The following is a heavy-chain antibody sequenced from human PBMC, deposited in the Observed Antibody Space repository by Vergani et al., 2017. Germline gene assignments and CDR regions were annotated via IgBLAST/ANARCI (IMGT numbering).Heavy chain of an antibody. CDR2: VNHSGST. CDR1: GGSFSGYF. CDR3: AGGKVVPYNTYNGMDV. J-gene: IGHJ6*02. V-gene: IGHV4-34*01. Sequence: QVPLQQWGAGLLKPSETLSLTFAVYGGSFSGYFWSWLRQPPGKGLEWIGEVNHSGSTIYNPSLKSRVTISGDTSKSQFSLKLICVTAADTAVYYCAGGKVVPYNTYNGMDVWGQGTTVTVSS. D-gene: IGHD1-1*01.